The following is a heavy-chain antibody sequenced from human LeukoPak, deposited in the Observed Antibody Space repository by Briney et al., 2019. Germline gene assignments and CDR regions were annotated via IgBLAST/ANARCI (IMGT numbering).Heavy chain of an antibody. D-gene: IGHD3-10*02. CDR3: VRGAGGPRNYVLDY. J-gene: IGHJ4*02. CDR1: GFTFSSYW. V-gene: IGHV3-74*01. Sequence: PGGSLRLSCAASGFTFSSYWMHWVRQAPGKGLVWVSRLNSDGTTINYADSVKGRFTISRDNAKSTVYLQMSGLRDDDTALYFCVRGAGGPRNYVLDYWGQGALVSVSS. CDR2: LNSDGTTI.